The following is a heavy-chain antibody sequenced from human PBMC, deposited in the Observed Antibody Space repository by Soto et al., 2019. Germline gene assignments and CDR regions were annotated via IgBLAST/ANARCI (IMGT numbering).Heavy chain of an antibody. CDR3: TRASTIFGVVIIRVFDY. CDR1: GFTFGDYA. V-gene: IGHV3-49*03. Sequence: GGSLRLSCTASGFTFGDYAMSWFRQAPGKGLEWVGFIRSKAYGGTTEYAASVKGRFTISRDDSKSIAYLQMNSLKTEDTAVYFCTRASTIFGVVIIRVFDYWGRGTLVTVSS. J-gene: IGHJ4*02. D-gene: IGHD3-3*01. CDR2: IRSKAYGGTT.